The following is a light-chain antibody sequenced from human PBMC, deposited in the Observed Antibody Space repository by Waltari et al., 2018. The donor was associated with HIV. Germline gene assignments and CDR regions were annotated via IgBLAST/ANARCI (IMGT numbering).Light chain of an antibody. Sequence: ALTQPPSASGSPGQSVTISFTGGDSDIGSTNFVSWYQQHPGKAPKLMLYEVNKRPSGVSHRFSGAKSGSVASLTVSGLQADDEADYYCSSYAGRDIRVVFGGGTKLTVL. CDR3: SSYAGRDIRVV. V-gene: IGLV2-8*01. CDR2: EVN. CDR1: DSDIGSTNF. J-gene: IGLJ2*01.